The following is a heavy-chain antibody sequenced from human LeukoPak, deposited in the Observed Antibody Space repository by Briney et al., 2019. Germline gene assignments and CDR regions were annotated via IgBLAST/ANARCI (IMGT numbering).Heavy chain of an antibody. CDR1: GLTFSSYA. V-gene: IGHV3-23*01. D-gene: IGHD3-22*01. J-gene: IGHJ4*02. Sequence: GGSLRLSCAASGLTFSSYAMSWVRQAPGKGLEWVSAISGSGGSTYYADSVKGRFTISRDNSKNTLYLQMNSLRAEDTAVYYCAKPSSGYYYEFDYWGQGTLVTVSS. CDR2: ISGSGGST. CDR3: AKPSSGYYYEFDY.